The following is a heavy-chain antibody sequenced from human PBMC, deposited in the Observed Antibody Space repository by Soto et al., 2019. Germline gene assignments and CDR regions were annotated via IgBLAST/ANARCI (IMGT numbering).Heavy chain of an antibody. CDR1: GGPSNNYG. CDR3: AKLQGSGSYYDDDY. V-gene: IGHV1-69*13. D-gene: IGHD3-10*01. CDR2: IVPVFGTA. J-gene: IGHJ4*02. Sequence: GASVKVSCKALGGPSNNYGDSWVRQAPGQGLEWMGGIVPVFGTANYAPKFHGRLRITADDSTRTVNMELRSLTSDDTAVYYCAKLQGSGSYYDDDYWGQGTLVTVSS.